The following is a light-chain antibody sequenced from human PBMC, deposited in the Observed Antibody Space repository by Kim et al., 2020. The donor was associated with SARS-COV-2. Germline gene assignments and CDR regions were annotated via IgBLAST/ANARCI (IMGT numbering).Light chain of an antibody. CDR3: QAWDSSNVV. J-gene: IGLJ2*01. Sequence: ASPRQTASITCSGDKLGDKYACWYQQKPGQSPILVIYQDSKRPSGIPERFSGSNSGNTATLTISGTQAMDEAAYYCQAWDSSNVVFGGGTQLTVL. V-gene: IGLV3-1*01. CDR1: KLGDKY. CDR2: QDS.